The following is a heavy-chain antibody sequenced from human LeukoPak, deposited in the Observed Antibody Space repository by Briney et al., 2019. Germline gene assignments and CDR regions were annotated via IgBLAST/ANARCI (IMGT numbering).Heavy chain of an antibody. CDR2: TRKKANSYTT. Sequence: GGSLRLSCAASGFTFSDHYMDWLRQAPGKGLELVGRTRKKANSYTTEYAASVKGRFTISRDDSKNSKYLQMNSLKAEDTAVYYCVREYQLLGYYYYYMDVWGKGTTVTVSS. V-gene: IGHV3-72*01. CDR1: GFTFSDHY. J-gene: IGHJ6*03. CDR3: VREYQLLGYYYYYMDV. D-gene: IGHD2-2*01.